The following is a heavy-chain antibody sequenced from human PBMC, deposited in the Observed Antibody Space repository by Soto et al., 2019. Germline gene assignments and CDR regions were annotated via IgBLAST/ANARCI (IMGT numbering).Heavy chain of an antibody. D-gene: IGHD3-9*01. Sequence: GGSLRLSCAASGFTFSDYYMSWIRQAPGKGLEWVSYISSSGSTIYYADSVKGRFTISRDNAKNSLYLQMNSLRAEDTAVYYCARELLRYFDWLLPPLDYWGQGTLVTVSS. CDR1: GFTFSDYY. CDR3: ARELLRYFDWLLPPLDY. J-gene: IGHJ4*02. CDR2: ISSSGSTI. V-gene: IGHV3-11*01.